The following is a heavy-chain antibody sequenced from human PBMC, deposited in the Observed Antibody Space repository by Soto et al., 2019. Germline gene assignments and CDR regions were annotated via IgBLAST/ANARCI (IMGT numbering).Heavy chain of an antibody. CDR3: AKGMGPYYYYGMDV. CDR2: ISGSGGST. Sequence: GGSLRLSCAASGFTFSSYAMSWVRQAPGKGLEWVSAISGSGGSTYYADSVKGRFTISRDNSKNTLYLQMNSLRAEDTAVYYCAKGMGPYYYYGMDVWGQGTTVTGSS. CDR1: GFTFSSYA. V-gene: IGHV3-23*01. J-gene: IGHJ6*02.